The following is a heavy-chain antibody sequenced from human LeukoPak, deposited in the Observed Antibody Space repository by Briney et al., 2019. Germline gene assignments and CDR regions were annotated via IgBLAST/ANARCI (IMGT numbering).Heavy chain of an antibody. J-gene: IGHJ6*03. CDR3: ARGLYDSSGYYRYYYYMDV. V-gene: IGHV3-21*01. D-gene: IGHD3-22*01. CDR2: ISSSSSYI. CDR1: GFTFSSYS. Sequence: GGSLRLSRAASGFTFSSYSMNWVRQAPGKGLEWVSSISSSSSYIYYADSVKGRFTISRDNAKNSLYLQMNSLRAEDTAVYYCARGLYDSSGYYRYYYYMDVWGKGTTVTVSS.